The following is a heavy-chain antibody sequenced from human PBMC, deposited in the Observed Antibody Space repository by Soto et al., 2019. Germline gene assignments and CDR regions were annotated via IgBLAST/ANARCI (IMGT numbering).Heavy chain of an antibody. Sequence: QVQLQESGPGLVKPSQTLSLTCTVSGGSISSGGYYWSWIRQHPGKGLEWIGYIYYSGSTNYNPSLKSRVTISVDTSKNQFSLKLSSVTAADAAVYYCARYHYYGSGRRAHFDLWGRGTLVTVSS. D-gene: IGHD3-10*01. V-gene: IGHV4-31*03. CDR3: ARYHYYGSGRRAHFDL. CDR2: IYYSGST. CDR1: GGSISSGGYY. J-gene: IGHJ2*01.